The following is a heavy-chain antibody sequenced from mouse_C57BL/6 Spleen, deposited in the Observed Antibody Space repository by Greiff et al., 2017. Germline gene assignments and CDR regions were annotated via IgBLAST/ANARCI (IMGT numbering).Heavy chain of an antibody. D-gene: IGHD1-1*01. J-gene: IGHJ4*01. V-gene: IGHV7-3*01. Sequence: EVKLMESGGGLVQPGGSLSLSCAASGFTFTDYYMSWVRQPPGKALEWLGFIRNKANGYTTEYSASVKGRFTISRDNSQSILYLQMNALRAEDSATYCCARDYSSSYDYAMDYWGQGTSVTVSS. CDR1: GFTFTDYY. CDR2: IRNKANGYTT. CDR3: ARDYSSSYDYAMDY.